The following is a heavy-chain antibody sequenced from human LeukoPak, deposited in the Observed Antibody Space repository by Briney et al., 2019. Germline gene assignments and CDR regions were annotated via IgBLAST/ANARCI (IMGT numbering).Heavy chain of an antibody. CDR2: IYYSGSA. J-gene: IGHJ4*02. Sequence: SQTLSLTCTVAGGSISGGGHYWSWIRQHPAKGLEWIGYIYYSGSAYYNPSLESRVTISIDTSKNQFSLKLTSVTAADTAVYFCARGTLRLFDSWGQGTLVTVSS. CDR3: ARGTLRLFDS. V-gene: IGHV4-31*03. D-gene: IGHD5/OR15-5a*01. CDR1: GGSISGGGHY.